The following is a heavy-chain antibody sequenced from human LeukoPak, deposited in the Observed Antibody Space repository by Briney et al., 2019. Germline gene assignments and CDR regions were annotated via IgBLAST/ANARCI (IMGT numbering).Heavy chain of an antibody. J-gene: IGHJ6*03. V-gene: IGHV3-7*01. Sequence: GSLRLSCAASGFTFSSYWMSWVRQAPRKGLEWVANIKQDGSEKYYVDSVKGRFTISRDNAKNSLYLQMNSLRAEDTAVYYCAREGFGIAAAGAYDYYYYMYVWGKGTTVTVSS. CDR3: AREGFGIAAAGAYDYYYYMYV. CDR1: GFTFSSYW. D-gene: IGHD6-13*01. CDR2: IKQDGSEK.